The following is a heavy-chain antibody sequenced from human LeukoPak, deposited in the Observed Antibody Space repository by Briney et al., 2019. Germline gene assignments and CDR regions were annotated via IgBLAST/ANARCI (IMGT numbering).Heavy chain of an antibody. CDR2: IYSGGST. D-gene: IGHD3-22*01. Sequence: GSLRLSCAASGFTVSSNYMSWVRQAPGKGLEWVSVIYSGGSTYYADSVKGRFTISRDNSKNTLYLQMNSLRAEDTAVYYCAKVPAYYYDSSGLYWGQGTLVTVSS. CDR1: GFTVSSNY. J-gene: IGHJ4*02. V-gene: IGHV3-66*01. CDR3: AKVPAYYYDSSGLY.